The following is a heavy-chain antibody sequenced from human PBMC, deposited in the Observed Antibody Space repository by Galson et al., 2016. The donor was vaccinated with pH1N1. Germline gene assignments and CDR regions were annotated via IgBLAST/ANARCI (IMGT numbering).Heavy chain of an antibody. CDR2: IWYDGNNK. J-gene: IGHJ4*02. CDR1: GFNFSSYG. CDR3: ARYNWGFDY. V-gene: IGHV3-33*01. D-gene: IGHD1-1*01. Sequence: SLRLSCAASGFNFSSYGMHWVRQAPGKGLEWVAVIWYDGNNKYHADSVKGRFTISRDNSKNTLYLQMNSLRAEDTAIYYCARYNWGFDYWGQGTLVTVSS.